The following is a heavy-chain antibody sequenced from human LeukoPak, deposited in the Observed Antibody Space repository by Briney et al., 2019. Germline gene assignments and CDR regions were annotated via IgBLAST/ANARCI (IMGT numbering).Heavy chain of an antibody. D-gene: IGHD2-15*01. Sequence: SETLSLTCAVYGGSFSGYYWSWIRQPPGKGLEWIGEINHSGSTNYNPSLKSRVTISVDTSKNQFSLKLSSVTAADTAVYYCAKIYCSGGSCPYSEYYFDYWGQGTLVTVSS. CDR1: GGSFSGYY. CDR3: AKIYCSGGSCPYSEYYFDY. J-gene: IGHJ4*02. V-gene: IGHV4-34*01. CDR2: INHSGST.